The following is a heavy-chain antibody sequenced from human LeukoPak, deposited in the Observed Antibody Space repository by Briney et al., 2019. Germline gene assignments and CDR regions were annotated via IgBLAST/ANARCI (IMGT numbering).Heavy chain of an antibody. CDR2: ISWNSGSI. D-gene: IGHD3-3*01. J-gene: IGHJ5*02. V-gene: IGHV3-9*01. Sequence: GGSLRLSCAASGFTFDDYAMHWVRQAPGKGLEWVSGISWNSGSIGYADSVKGRFTISRDNAKNSLYLQMNRLRGEDTAVYYCTRAVTGQFDGGSWSDSEWFDPWGQGILVTVSS. CDR3: TRAVTGQFDGGSWSDSEWFDP. CDR1: GFTFDDYA.